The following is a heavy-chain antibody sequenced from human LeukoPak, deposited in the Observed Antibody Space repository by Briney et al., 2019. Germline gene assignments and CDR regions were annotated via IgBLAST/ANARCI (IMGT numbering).Heavy chain of an antibody. J-gene: IGHJ4*02. CDR2: IRYDESKE. V-gene: IGHV3-30*02. CDR1: GVTFSSYG. CDR3: VKDYLVEAQRVYYFDY. Sequence: GGSLRLSCAASGVTFSSYGWHWVRQAPGKGLEWVAFIRYDESKEYYADSVKGRFTISRDNSKNTLYLQMSSLRVEDTAVYHCVKDYLVEAQRVYYFDYWGQGSLVTVS. D-gene: IGHD1-26*01.